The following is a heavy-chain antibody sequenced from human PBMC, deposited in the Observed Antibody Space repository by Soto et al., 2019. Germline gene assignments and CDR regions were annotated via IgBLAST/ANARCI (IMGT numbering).Heavy chain of an antibody. J-gene: IGHJ4*02. Sequence: EAQLLESGGDLVQPGGSLRLSCAASEFSFDDYAMSCVRQAPGKGLEWVSSITYTGVSTYYADSVKGRFTISSDNSSDTLFLQMNSLRAEDTAIYYCVKSSVWYPYFDSWGQGTLVTVSS. CDR2: ITYTGVST. CDR1: EFSFDDYA. D-gene: IGHD6-13*01. CDR3: VKSSVWYPYFDS. V-gene: IGHV3-23*01.